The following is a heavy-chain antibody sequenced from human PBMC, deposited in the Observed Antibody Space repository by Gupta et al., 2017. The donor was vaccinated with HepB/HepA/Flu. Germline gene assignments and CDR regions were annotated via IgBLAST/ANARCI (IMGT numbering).Heavy chain of an antibody. CDR1: GFSITDYA. D-gene: IGHD3-3*01. J-gene: IGHJ5*02. V-gene: IGHV3-9*01. CDR3: TKGFRPRLKRWAETIFHR. Sequence: VQLVEAGGGLVPPGGSLRRSCAASGFSITDYAMHWVRQAPGQGPGCVSGIDWNSENVGYVDSVRGRFTISRDNTKNSLYLQMSSLTLEDTAFYYCTKGFRPRLKRWAETIFHRWGQGTLVTVSS. CDR2: IDWNSENV.